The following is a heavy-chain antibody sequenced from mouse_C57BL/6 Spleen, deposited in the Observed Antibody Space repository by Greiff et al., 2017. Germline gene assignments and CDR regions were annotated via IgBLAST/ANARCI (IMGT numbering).Heavy chain of an antibody. CDR2: INPNNGGT. Sequence: EVKLQQSGPELVKPGASVKISCKASGYTFTDYYMNWVKQSHGKSLEWIGDINPNNGGTSYNQKFKGKATLTVDKSSSTAYMELRSLTSEDSAVYYCARLGLRAWFAYWGQGTLVTVSA. CDR1: GYTFTDYY. V-gene: IGHV1-26*01. D-gene: IGHD2-4*01. CDR3: ARLGLRAWFAY. J-gene: IGHJ3*01.